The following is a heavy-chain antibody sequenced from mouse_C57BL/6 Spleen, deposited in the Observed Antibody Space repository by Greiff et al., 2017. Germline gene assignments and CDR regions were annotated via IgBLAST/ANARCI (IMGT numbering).Heavy chain of an antibody. J-gene: IGHJ2*01. D-gene: IGHD2-3*01. V-gene: IGHV5-4*03. CDR3: ARVFDDYYFDY. CDR1: GFTFSSYA. CDR2: ISDGGSYT. Sequence: EVKLVESGGGLVKPGGSLKLSCAASGFTFSSYAMSWVRQTPEKRLEWVATISDGGSYTYYPDNVKGRFPISRDNAKNNLYLHMSHLKSEDTAMYYCARVFDDYYFDYWGQGTTLTVSS.